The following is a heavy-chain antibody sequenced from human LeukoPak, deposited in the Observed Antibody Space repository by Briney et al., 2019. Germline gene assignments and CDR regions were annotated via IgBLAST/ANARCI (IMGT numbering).Heavy chain of an antibody. D-gene: IGHD3-3*01. J-gene: IGHJ4*02. CDR2: MWDDGTNE. CDR3: AKDLQFGVALGSLDY. Sequence: SCKASGYTFTGYYIHWVRQAPGKGLEWVAVMWDDGTNEYYVESVKGRFTISRDNGKRTLYLQMNSLRAEDTAVYYCAKDLQFGVALGSLDYWGQGTLVTVSS. V-gene: IGHV3-33*03. CDR1: GYTFTGYY.